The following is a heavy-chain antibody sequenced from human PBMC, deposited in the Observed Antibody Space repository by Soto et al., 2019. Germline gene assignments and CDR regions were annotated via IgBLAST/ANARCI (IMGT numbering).Heavy chain of an antibody. J-gene: IGHJ4*02. D-gene: IGHD6-13*01. CDR1: GFPLRNYA. CDR2: ITGRGDIT. CDR3: ASPPWGSTSWYVDR. V-gene: IGHV3-23*01. Sequence: EVQLLESGGGLVQPGGSLRLSCVASGFPLRNYAMSWVRQVPGKGLEWVSAITGRGDITFYVDSVKGRFTISRDDSENILYLPIKSLRVEDTAIYYCASPPWGSTSWYVDRWGQGTLVTVSS.